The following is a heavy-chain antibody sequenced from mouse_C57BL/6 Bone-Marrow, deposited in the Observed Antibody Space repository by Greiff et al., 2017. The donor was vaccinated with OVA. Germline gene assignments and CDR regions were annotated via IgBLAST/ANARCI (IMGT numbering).Heavy chain of an antibody. Sequence: VQLQQPGAALVKPGASVKMSCKASGYTFTSYWITWVKQRPGQGLEWIGDIYPGSGSTNYNEKFKSKATLTVDTSSSTAYMQLSSLTSEDSAVYYCARRHYGSSFSYWYFDVWGTGTTVTVSS. CDR3: ARRHYGSSFSYWYFDV. CDR1: GYTFTSYW. J-gene: IGHJ1*03. CDR2: IYPGSGST. D-gene: IGHD1-1*01. V-gene: IGHV1-55*01.